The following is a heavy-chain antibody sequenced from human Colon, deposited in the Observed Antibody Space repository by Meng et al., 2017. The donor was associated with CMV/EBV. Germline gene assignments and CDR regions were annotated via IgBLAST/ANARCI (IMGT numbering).Heavy chain of an antibody. D-gene: IGHD3-22*01. J-gene: IGHJ4*02. CDR2: VSGSGGTT. CDR3: AKAGRGYYDSSGYCDY. Sequence: GESLKISCAASGFTFSNYAMSWVRQAPGRGLEWVSTVSGSGGTTYYADSVKGRFTISRDNSKNTLYLQMNSLRAEDTALYYCAKAGRGYYDSSGYCDYWGQGTLVTVSS. V-gene: IGHV3-23*01. CDR1: GFTFSNYA.